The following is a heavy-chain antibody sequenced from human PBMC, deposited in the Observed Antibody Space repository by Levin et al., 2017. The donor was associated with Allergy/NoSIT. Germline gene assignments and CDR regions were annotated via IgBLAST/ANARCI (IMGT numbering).Heavy chain of an antibody. D-gene: IGHD4-17*01. CDR1: GFTFRNHA. Sequence: ETLSLTCAASGFTFRNHAMNWVRQAPGKGLEWVSAITTSGATTHYADSVKGRFTISRDNSKHTLSLQMNSLRAEDTAFYYCAKGQDYGDTLHFDYCGQGTLVTVSS. V-gene: IGHV3-23*01. J-gene: IGHJ4*02. CDR3: AKGQDYGDTLHFDY. CDR2: ITTSGATT.